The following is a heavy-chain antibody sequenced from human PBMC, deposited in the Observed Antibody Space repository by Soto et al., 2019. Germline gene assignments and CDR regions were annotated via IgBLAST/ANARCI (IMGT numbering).Heavy chain of an antibody. D-gene: IGHD3-10*01. V-gene: IGHV1-69*01. CDR1: GGTVGTYI. Sequence: QVQLVQSGAEVKKPGSSVKVSCKASGGTVGTYIVSWVRQAPGQGLEWMGEINSIFGVSKYSPKFQGRVTITADESTSTTYMELSSLRSDDTAIYFCARMRNADPRGLPGIGAPWGQGTLVTVSS. J-gene: IGHJ1*01. CDR3: ARMRNADPRGLPGIGAP. CDR2: INSIFGVS.